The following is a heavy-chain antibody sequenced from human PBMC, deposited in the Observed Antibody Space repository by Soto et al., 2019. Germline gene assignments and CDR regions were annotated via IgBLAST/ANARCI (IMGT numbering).Heavy chain of an antibody. V-gene: IGHV4-39*01. CDR1: GGSISSSSYY. CDR3: ARIYDRGYSYGSFDY. J-gene: IGHJ4*02. CDR2: IYYSGST. D-gene: IGHD5-18*01. Sequence: PSETLSLTCTVSGGSISSSSYYWGWIRQPPGKGLEWIGSIYYSGSTYYNQSLKSRVTKSVDTSKKQNSQKISSATAADTALYYCARIYDRGYSYGSFDYWGQGTLVTVSS.